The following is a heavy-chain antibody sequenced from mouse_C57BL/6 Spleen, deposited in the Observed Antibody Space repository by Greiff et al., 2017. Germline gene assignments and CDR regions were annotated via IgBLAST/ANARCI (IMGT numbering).Heavy chain of an antibody. J-gene: IGHJ2*01. CDR3: TSAYYYGSSHFDY. V-gene: IGHV1-15*01. Sequence: VQLQQSGAELVRPGASVTLSCKASGYTFTDYEMHWVKQTPVHGLEWIGAIDPETGGTAYNQKFKGKAILTADKSSSTAYMELRSLTSEDSAVYYCTSAYYYGSSHFDYWGQGTTLTVSS. D-gene: IGHD1-1*01. CDR2: IDPETGGT. CDR1: GYTFTDYE.